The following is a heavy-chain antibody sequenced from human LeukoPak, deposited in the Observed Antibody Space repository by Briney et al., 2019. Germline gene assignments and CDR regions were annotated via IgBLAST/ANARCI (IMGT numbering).Heavy chain of an antibody. Sequence: GGSLRLSCAASGFTFSSYWMHWVRHAPGKGLVWVSRINTDGSSTSYADSVKGRFTISRDNAKNSLYLQMNSLRAEDTAVYYCARPQWLGEFVETWGLEYWARGTRVPVPS. V-gene: IGHV3-74*01. D-gene: IGHD3-10*01. J-gene: IGHJ4*02. CDR1: GFTFSSYW. CDR2: INTDGSST. CDR3: ARPQWLGEFVETWGLEY.